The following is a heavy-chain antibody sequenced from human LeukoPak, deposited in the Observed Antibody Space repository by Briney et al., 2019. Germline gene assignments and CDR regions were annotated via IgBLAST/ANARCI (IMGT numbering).Heavy chain of an antibody. V-gene: IGHV4-39*01. CDR1: DGSISSNNYY. Sequence: SETLSLTCTVSDGSISSNNYYWAWIRQPPGKGLEWIGSHFYSGRTYYNPSLKSRVTISVDTSKNQFFLRPNSVTAADTALYHCARHLAVAGTSYNWFDRWGQGTQVTVSS. CDR3: ARHLAVAGTSYNWFDR. J-gene: IGHJ5*02. CDR2: HFYSGRT. D-gene: IGHD6-19*01.